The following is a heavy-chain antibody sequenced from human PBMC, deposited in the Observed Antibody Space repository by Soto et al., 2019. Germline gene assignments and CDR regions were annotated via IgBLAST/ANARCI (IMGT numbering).Heavy chain of an antibody. CDR2: ISVSGDNT. CDR1: GLTFSTYA. Sequence: GGSLRLSCAASGLTFSTYAMSWVRQAPGKGLEWVSGISVSGDNTYYADSVKGRFTISRDNSKNTLYLQMNNLRAEGTAVYYCADGGEWSFNFVYWGQGTLVTVSS. D-gene: IGHD3-3*01. CDR3: ADGGEWSFNFVY. J-gene: IGHJ4*02. V-gene: IGHV3-23*01.